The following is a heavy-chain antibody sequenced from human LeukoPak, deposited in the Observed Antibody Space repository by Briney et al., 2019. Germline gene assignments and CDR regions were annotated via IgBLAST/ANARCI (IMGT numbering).Heavy chain of an antibody. D-gene: IGHD6-6*01. CDR3: ARLRLYSSSSGDTFDY. J-gene: IGHJ4*02. V-gene: IGHV4-4*08. CDR2: IYTSGST. CDR1: GGSISSDY. Sequence: SETLSLTCTVSGGSISSDYWSWIRHPPGKGLEWIGYIYTSGSTNYNTSLKSRVTISVDTSKNQFSLKLSSVTAADTAVYYCARLRLYSSSSGDTFDYWGQGTLVTASS.